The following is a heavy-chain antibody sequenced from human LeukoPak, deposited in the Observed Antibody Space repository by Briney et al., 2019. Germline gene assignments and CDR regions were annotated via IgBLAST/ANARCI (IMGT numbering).Heavy chain of an antibody. CDR1: GGSINSYY. CDR3: ARDGLDTAMAAGFDI. J-gene: IGHJ3*02. Sequence: SETLSLTCTVSGGSINSYYWSWIRQPPGKGLEWIGYIYYSGSTNYNPSLKSRVTISVDMSKNQFSLKLTSVTAADTAVYYCARDGLDTAMAAGFDIWGQGTMVTVSS. V-gene: IGHV4-59*12. CDR2: IYYSGST. D-gene: IGHD5-18*01.